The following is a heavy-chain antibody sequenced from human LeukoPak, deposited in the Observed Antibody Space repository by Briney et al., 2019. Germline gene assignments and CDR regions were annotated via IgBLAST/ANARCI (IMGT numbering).Heavy chain of an antibody. V-gene: IGHV4-59*08. CDR1: GGSISSYY. J-gene: IGHJ4*02. CDR2: IYYSGGT. Sequence: PSETLSLTCTVSGGSISSYYWSWIRQPPGKGLEWIGYIYYSGGTNYNPSLKSRVTISVDTSKNQFSLKLSSVTAADTAVYYCARAYGSDPAYFDYWGQGTLVTVSS. CDR3: ARAYGSDPAYFDY. D-gene: IGHD3-10*01.